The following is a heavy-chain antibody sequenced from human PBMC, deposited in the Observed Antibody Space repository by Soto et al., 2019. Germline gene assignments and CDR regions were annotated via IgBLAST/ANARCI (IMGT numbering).Heavy chain of an antibody. J-gene: IGHJ4*02. CDR3: ARALPVYGSGWYYFDY. CDR1: GGSISSYY. V-gene: IGHV4-59*01. Sequence: PSETLSLTCTVSGGSISSYYWSWIRQPPGKGLEWIGYIYYSGSTNYNPSLKSRVTISVDTSKNQFSLKLSSVTAADTAVYYCARALPVYGSGWYYFDYWGQGTLVTVS. D-gene: IGHD6-19*01. CDR2: IYYSGST.